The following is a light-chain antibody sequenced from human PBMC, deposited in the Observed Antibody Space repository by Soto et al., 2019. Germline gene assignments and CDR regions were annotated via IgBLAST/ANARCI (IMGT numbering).Light chain of an antibody. CDR3: CSYAGSYTLYV. CDR2: DVS. V-gene: IGLV2-11*01. J-gene: IGLJ1*01. Sequence: QSVLRHPSSVSGSPGHSVTISFTATSSDVGGYTYVSWYQQHPGKAPKLMIYDVSKRPSGVPDRFSGSKSGNTASLTISVLQAEDEADYYCCSYAGSYTLYVFGTGTKVTVL. CDR1: SSDVGGYTY.